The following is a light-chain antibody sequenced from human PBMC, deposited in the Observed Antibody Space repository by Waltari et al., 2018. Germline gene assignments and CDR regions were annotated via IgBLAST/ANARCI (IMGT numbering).Light chain of an antibody. V-gene: IGLV2-14*01. CDR3: CSFATSKTYV. CDR1: NNDIGAYNY. Sequence: QSALTQPASVSGSPGQSITISCTGTNNDIGAYNYVSWYQQHPGKGPKLMIYGVTSRPSVMSIRFSGSKSGNTASLTISGIQAEDEADYYCCSFATSKTYVFGTGTKVTVL. CDR2: GVT. J-gene: IGLJ1*01.